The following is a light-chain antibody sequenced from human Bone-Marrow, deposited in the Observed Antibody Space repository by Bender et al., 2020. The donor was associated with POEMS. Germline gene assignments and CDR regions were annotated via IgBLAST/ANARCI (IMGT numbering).Light chain of an antibody. J-gene: IGLJ2*01. V-gene: IGLV3-21*02. Sequence: SYVLTQPPSVSVAPGQTARITCGGNNIGSTSVHWYQQKPGQAPVLVVYDDDDRPSGIPDRFSGSSSGNTASLTITGAQAEDEADYYCNSRDSSGHPQRVLFGGGTKLTVL. CDR2: DDD. CDR3: NSRDSSGHPQRVL. CDR1: NIGSTS.